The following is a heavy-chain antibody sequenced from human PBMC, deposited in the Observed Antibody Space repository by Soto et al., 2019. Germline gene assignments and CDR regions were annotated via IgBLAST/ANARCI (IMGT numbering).Heavy chain of an antibody. J-gene: IGHJ4*02. CDR2: INHSGST. Sequence: QVQLQQWGAGLLKPSETLSLTCAVYGGSFSGYYWSWIRQPPGKGLEWIGEINHSGSTNYNPPLTSRVSTAVDTSRNQFSLKLSSVDAADTAVYCCARGCRPKGRRGGSGSYYGYWGQGTLVTVSS. V-gene: IGHV4-34*01. CDR3: ARGCRPKGRRGGSGSYYGY. D-gene: IGHD3-10*01. CDR1: GGSFSGYY.